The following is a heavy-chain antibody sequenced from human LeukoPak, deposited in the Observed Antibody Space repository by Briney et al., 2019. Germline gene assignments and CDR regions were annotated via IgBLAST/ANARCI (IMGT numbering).Heavy chain of an antibody. D-gene: IGHD5-18*01. CDR2: IIPILGIA. V-gene: IGHV1-69*04. Sequence: SVKVSCKASGGTFSSYAISWVRQAPGQGLEWMGRIIPILGIANSAQKFQGRVTITADKSTSTAYMELSSLRSEDTAVYYCARERVRTRQLWPLDFWGQGTLVTVSS. CDR1: GGTFSSYA. J-gene: IGHJ4*02. CDR3: ARERVRTRQLWPLDF.